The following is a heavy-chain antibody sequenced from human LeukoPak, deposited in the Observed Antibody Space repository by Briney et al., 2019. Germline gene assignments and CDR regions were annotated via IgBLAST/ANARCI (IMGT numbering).Heavy chain of an antibody. CDR3: ARGRLYSSGWYFDY. V-gene: IGHV3-21*01. CDR2: ISSSSSYI. CDR1: GFTFSSYS. Sequence: GGSLRLSCAVSGFTFSSYSMNWVRQAPGKGLEWVSSISSSSSYIYYADSVKGRFTISRDNAKNSLYLQMNSLRAEDTAVYYCARGRLYSSGWYFDYWGQGTLVTVSS. J-gene: IGHJ4*02. D-gene: IGHD6-19*01.